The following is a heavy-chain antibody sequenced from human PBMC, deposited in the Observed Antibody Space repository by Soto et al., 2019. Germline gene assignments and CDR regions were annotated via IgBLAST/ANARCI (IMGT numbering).Heavy chain of an antibody. D-gene: IGHD1-26*01. CDR3: ARDAPYSGSYYGGCWFDP. CDR2: IYYSGST. Sequence: PSETLPLTCTVSGGSVSSGSYYWSWIRQPPGKGLEWIGYIYYSGSTNYNPSLKSRVTISVDTSKNQFSLKLSSVTAADTAVYYCARDAPYSGSYYGGCWFDPWGQGTLVTVS. J-gene: IGHJ5*02. CDR1: GGSVSSGSYY. V-gene: IGHV4-61*01.